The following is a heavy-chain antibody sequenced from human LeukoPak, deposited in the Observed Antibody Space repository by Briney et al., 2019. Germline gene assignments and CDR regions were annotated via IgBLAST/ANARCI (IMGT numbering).Heavy chain of an antibody. V-gene: IGHV1-69*05. J-gene: IGHJ4*02. CDR2: IIPIFGTA. Sequence: SVKVSCKASGGTFSSYAISWVRQAPGQGVEWMGRIIPIFGTANYAQKFQGRVTITTDESTSTAYMELSSLRSEDTAVYYCARGEGYYYDSSGYYGFDYWGQGTLVTVSS. D-gene: IGHD3-22*01. CDR1: GGTFSSYA. CDR3: ARGEGYYYDSSGYYGFDY.